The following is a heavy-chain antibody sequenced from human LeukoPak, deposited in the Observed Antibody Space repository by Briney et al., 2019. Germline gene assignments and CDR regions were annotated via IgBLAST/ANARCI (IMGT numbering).Heavy chain of an antibody. D-gene: IGHD6-19*01. CDR2: IYTSGST. Sequence: SETLSLTCTVSGGSISSGSYYWSWIRQPAGKGLEWIGRIYTSGSTNYNPSLKSRVTISVNTSKNQFSLKLSSGTAADTAVYYCSRDGRSGWYIIDYWGQGTLVTVSS. CDR3: SRDGRSGWYIIDY. CDR1: GGSISSGSYY. V-gene: IGHV4-61*02. J-gene: IGHJ4*02.